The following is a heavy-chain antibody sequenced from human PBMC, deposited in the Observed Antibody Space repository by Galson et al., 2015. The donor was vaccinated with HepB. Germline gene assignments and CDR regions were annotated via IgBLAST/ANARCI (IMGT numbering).Heavy chain of an antibody. Sequence: SVKVSCKASGYTFTGYYMHWVRQAPGQGLEWMGRINPNSGGTDYAQKFQGRVTMTRDTSISTAYMELSSLRSDDTAVNYCSRQTTTTVIYHGMDVWGQGTTVTVS. V-gene: IGHV1-2*06. CDR3: SRQTTTTVIYHGMDV. J-gene: IGHJ6*02. CDR2: INPNSGGT. D-gene: IGHD4-11*01. CDR1: GYTFTGYY.